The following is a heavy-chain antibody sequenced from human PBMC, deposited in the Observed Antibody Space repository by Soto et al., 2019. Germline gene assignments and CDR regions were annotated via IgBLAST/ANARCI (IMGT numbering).Heavy chain of an antibody. CDR1: GGSISSSSYY. CDR3: ARQDIVVVPAAPNWFDP. D-gene: IGHD2-2*01. J-gene: IGHJ5*02. V-gene: IGHV4-39*01. Sequence: QLQLQESGPGLVKPSETLSLTCTVSGGSISSSSYYWGWIRQPPGKGLEWIGSIYYSGSTYYNPSIKSRVTISVDTSKNQFSLKLSSVTAADTAVYYCARQDIVVVPAAPNWFDPWGQGTLVTVSS. CDR2: IYYSGST.